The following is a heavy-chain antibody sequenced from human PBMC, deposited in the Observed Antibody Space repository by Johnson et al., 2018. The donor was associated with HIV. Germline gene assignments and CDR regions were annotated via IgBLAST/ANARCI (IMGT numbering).Heavy chain of an antibody. CDR3: ARDPPADAFDI. V-gene: IGHV3-NL1*01. CDR1: GFTFSNYG. Sequence: QVLLVESGGGVVQPGGSLRLSCVPSGFTFSNYGMHWVRQAPGRGLEWVSVIYGGGPTYSADSVKGRFTIPRRNSKNTVYLKMHSLRAEDTAVYYCARDPPADAFDIWGHGTMVTVSS. CDR2: IYGGGPT. J-gene: IGHJ3*02.